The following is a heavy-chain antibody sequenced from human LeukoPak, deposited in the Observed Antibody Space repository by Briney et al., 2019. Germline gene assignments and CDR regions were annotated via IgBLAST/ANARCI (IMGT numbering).Heavy chain of an antibody. CDR3: AKEAFWYDY. D-gene: IGHD3-3*01. Sequence: GGSLRLSCVASGFTFSRHGMNWGRQAPGKGLEWVSGISPNGVITYYADSVKGRFTISRDNSKNTLYLQMNSLRAEDTAVYYCAKEAFWYDYWGQGTLVTVSS. J-gene: IGHJ4*02. CDR2: ISPNGVIT. CDR1: GFTFSRHG. V-gene: IGHV3-23*01.